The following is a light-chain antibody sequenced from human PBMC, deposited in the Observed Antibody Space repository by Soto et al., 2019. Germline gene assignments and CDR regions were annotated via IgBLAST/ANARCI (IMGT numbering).Light chain of an antibody. CDR2: EVS. J-gene: IGLJ2*01. CDR1: SSDVGGYNY. CDR3: SSSKSSSTLVV. Sequence: QSALTQPASVSGSPGQSITISCTGTSSDVGGYNYVSWYQQHPGKAPKLMIYEVSNRPSGVSNRFSGSKSGNTASLTISGLQAADEAAYYCSSSKSSSTLVVFGGGTKLTVL. V-gene: IGLV2-14*01.